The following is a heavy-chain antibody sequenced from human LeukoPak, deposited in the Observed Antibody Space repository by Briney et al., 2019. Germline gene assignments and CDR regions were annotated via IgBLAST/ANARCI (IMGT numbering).Heavy chain of an antibody. CDR1: GFTVSSNY. V-gene: IGHV3-66*01. CDR2: IYSGGST. Sequence: QSGGSLRLSCAASGFTVSSNYMSWVRQAPGKGLEWVSVIYSGGSTYYADSVKGRFTISRDNSKNTLYLQMNSLRAEDTAVYHCVYGSGSYYRGYFDYWGQGTLVTVSS. CDR3: VYGSGSYYRGYFDY. J-gene: IGHJ4*02. D-gene: IGHD3-10*01.